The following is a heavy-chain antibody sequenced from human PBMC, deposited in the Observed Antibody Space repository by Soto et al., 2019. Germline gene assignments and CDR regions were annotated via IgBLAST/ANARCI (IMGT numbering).Heavy chain of an antibody. D-gene: IGHD3-22*01. CDR3: ARGDTYYYDSSGLNDAFDI. V-gene: IGHV5-51*01. CDR1: GYSFTSYW. J-gene: IGHJ3*02. CDR2: IYPGDSDT. Sequence: SGESLKISCKGSGYSFTSYWIGWVRQMPGKGLEWMGIIYPGDSDTRYSPSFQGQVTISADKSISTAYLQWSSLKASDTAMYYCARGDTYYYDSSGLNDAFDIWGQGTMVTVSS.